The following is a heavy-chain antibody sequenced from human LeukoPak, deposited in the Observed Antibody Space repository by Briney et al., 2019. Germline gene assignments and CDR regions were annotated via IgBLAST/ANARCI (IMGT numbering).Heavy chain of an antibody. CDR2: TNYRSKWNY. CDR3: ARRRHANNGVDV. CDR1: GDSVSTTSSI. Sequence: SQTLSLTCAISGDSVSTTSSIWNWIRQSPSRGLEWLGRTNYRSKWNYDYADSVKSRIAISPDTSENQFSLQLQFVTPEDSAVYYCARRRHANNGVDVWGQGTTVTVSS. J-gene: IGHJ6*02. V-gene: IGHV6-1*01.